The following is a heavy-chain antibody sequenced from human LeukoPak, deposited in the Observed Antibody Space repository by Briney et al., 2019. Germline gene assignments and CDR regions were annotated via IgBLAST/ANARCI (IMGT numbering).Heavy chain of an antibody. CDR1: GGSISSYY. J-gene: IGHJ4*02. Sequence: SETLSLTCTVSGGSISSYYWSWIRQPPGKGLEWIGYIYYSGSTNYNPSLKSRVTISVDTSKNQFSLKLSSVTAADTAVYYCARLTYDSSGYPFDYWGQGTLVTVSS. D-gene: IGHD3-22*01. CDR3: ARLTYDSSGYPFDY. CDR2: IYYSGST. V-gene: IGHV4-59*01.